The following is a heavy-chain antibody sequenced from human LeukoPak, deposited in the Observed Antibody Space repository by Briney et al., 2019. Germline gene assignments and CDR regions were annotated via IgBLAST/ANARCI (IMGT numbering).Heavy chain of an antibody. J-gene: IGHJ3*02. Sequence: PSETLSLTCTVSGGSISSYYWSWIRQPPGKGLEWIGYIYYSGSTNYNPSLKSRVTISVDTSKNQFSLKLSSVTAADTAVYYCARDLARDGYNSRDAFDIWGQGTMVTVSS. D-gene: IGHD5-24*01. V-gene: IGHV4-59*01. CDR1: GGSISSYY. CDR2: IYYSGST. CDR3: ARDLARDGYNSRDAFDI.